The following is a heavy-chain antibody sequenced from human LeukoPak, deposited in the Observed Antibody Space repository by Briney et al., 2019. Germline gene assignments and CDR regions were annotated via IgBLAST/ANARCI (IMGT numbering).Heavy chain of an antibody. Sequence: SETLSLTCAVYGGSFSGYYWSWIRQPPGKGLEWIGEINHSGSTNYNPSLKSRVTISVDTSKNQFSLKLSSVTAADTAVYYCARRARKTYYYDSSGLSWYFDLWGRGTLVTVSS. D-gene: IGHD3-22*01. V-gene: IGHV4-34*01. CDR2: INHSGST. CDR1: GGSFSGYY. J-gene: IGHJ2*01. CDR3: ARRARKTYYYDSSGLSWYFDL.